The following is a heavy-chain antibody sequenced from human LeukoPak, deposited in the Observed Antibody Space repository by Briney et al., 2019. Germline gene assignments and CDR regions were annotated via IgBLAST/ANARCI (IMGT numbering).Heavy chain of an antibody. CDR1: GYSFTSYW. V-gene: IGHV5-51*01. J-gene: IGHJ6*02. CDR3: ARLGDGFEAATTGVIYGMDV. D-gene: IGHD4-23*01. CDR2: IYPGDSDT. Sequence: GESLNISCKGSGYSFTSYWIGWVRQMPGKGLEWMGIIYPGDSDTRYGPSFQGQVTISADKSISTAYLQWSSLKASDTAMYYCARLGDGFEAATTGVIYGMDVWGQGTTVTVSS.